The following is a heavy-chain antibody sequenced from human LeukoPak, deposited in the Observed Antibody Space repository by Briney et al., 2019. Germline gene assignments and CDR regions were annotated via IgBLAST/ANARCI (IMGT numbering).Heavy chain of an antibody. CDR1: GGTFSSYA. Sequence: ASVKVSCKASGGTFSSYAISWVRQAPGQGLEWMGRIIPIFGTANYAQKFQGRVTITTDESTSTAYMELSSLRSEDTAVYYCASDPYNLGFDYWGQGTLVNVSS. CDR3: ASDPYNLGFDY. J-gene: IGHJ4*02. V-gene: IGHV1-69*05. CDR2: IIPIFGTA. D-gene: IGHD1-20*01.